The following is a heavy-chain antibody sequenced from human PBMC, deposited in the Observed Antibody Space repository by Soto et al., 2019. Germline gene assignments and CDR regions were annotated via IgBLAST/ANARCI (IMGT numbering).Heavy chain of an antibody. CDR2: ILYDGSKE. CDR3: EKESNAFDI. V-gene: IGHV3-30*18. J-gene: IGHJ3*02. CDR1: GLTFSSYS. Sequence: QVQLVESGGGVVQPGRSLRLSCAASGLTFSSYSMHWVRQAPGKGLEWVAVILYDGSKEYYADSVKGRFTISRDITKNTLYRQINGLKPEATAVYYCEKESNAFDIRGQGTIVTVSS.